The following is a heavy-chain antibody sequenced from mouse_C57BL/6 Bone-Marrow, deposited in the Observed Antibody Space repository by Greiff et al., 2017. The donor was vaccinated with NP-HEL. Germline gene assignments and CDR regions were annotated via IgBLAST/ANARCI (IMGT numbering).Heavy chain of an antibody. CDR1: GFTFSSYA. Sequence: EVQGVESGGGLVKPGGSLKLSCAASGFTFSSYAMSWVRQTPEKRLEWVATISDGGSYTYYPDNVKGRFTISRDNAKNNLYLQMSHLKSEDTAMYYCARALYYGNVDYWGQGTTLTVSS. J-gene: IGHJ2*01. D-gene: IGHD2-1*01. CDR2: ISDGGSYT. CDR3: ARALYYGNVDY. V-gene: IGHV5-4*01.